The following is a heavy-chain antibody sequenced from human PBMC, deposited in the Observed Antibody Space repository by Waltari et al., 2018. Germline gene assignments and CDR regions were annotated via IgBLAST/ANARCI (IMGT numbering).Heavy chain of an antibody. CDR1: GSPFSDFE. J-gene: IGHJ6*02. D-gene: IGHD3-16*01. Sequence: EELLVDSGGNLVQPGGSLRLSCAASGSPFSDFEMNWVRRAPGKGLDWVSYIHNGGNIIYQADSVKDRFTISRDNAKNSLYLQMDSLRVEDTAIYYCARRFNLWGPGTTVTVSS. V-gene: IGHV3-48*03. CDR3: ARRFNL. CDR2: IHNGGNII.